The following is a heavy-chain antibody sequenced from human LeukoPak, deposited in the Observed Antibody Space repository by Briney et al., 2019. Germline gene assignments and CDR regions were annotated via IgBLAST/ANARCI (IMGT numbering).Heavy chain of an antibody. CDR2: IYSDGST. V-gene: IGHV3-66*01. CDR3: ARSDYPGTAYYDYVWGSYRYSDYFDY. D-gene: IGHD3-16*02. J-gene: IGHJ4*02. CDR1: GFTVSSNY. Sequence: GGSLRLSCAASGFTVSSNYMSWVRQAPGKGLEWVSVIYSDGSTYYADSVKGRFTISRDNSKNTLYLQMDSLRAEDTAVYYCARSDYPGTAYYDYVWGSYRYSDYFDYWGQGTLVTVSS.